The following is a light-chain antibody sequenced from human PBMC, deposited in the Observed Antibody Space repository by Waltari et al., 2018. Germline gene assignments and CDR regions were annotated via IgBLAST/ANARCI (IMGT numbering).Light chain of an antibody. Sequence: EIALKQSPGTLSLSVGERATVPCRASESVSRALAWYQQKPGQAPRLLIYGASTRATGIPDRFSGSGSGTDFSLTISRLEPDDFAVYYCQHYLRLPVTFGQGTTVEI. CDR1: ESVSRA. CDR2: GAS. CDR3: QHYLRLPVT. V-gene: IGKV3-20*01. J-gene: IGKJ1*01.